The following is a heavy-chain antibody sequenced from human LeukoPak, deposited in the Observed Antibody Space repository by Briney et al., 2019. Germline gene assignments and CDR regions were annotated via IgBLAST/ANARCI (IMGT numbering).Heavy chain of an antibody. V-gene: IGHV3-53*01. J-gene: IGHJ4*02. CDR2: IYSGGNT. Sequence: GGSLRLSCTVSGFTVSGNSMSWVRQAPGKGLEWVSFIYSGGNTHYSDSVKGRFTISRDNSKNTLYLQMDSLRAEDTAVYYCAKDLGYYYDSSGYLGYWGQGTLVTVSS. CDR3: AKDLGYYYDSSGYLGY. CDR1: GFTVSGNS. D-gene: IGHD3-22*01.